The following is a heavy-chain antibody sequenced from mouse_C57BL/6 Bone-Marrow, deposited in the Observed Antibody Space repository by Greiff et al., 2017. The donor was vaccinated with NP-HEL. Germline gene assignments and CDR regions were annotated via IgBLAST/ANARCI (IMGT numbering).Heavy chain of an antibody. V-gene: IGHV1-52*01. J-gene: IGHJ4*01. D-gene: IGHD1-1*01. CDR1: GYTFTSYW. Sequence: VQLQQPGAELVRPGSSVKLSCKASGYTFTSYWMHWVKQRPIQGLEWIGNIDPSDSETHYNQKFKDKATLTVDKSSSTAYMQLSSLTSEDSAVYYCARRYGSSPPYAMDYWGQGTSVTVSS. CDR2: IDPSDSET. CDR3: ARRYGSSPPYAMDY.